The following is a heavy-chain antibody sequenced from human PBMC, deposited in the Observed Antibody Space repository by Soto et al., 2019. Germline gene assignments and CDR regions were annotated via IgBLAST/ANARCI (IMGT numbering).Heavy chain of an antibody. CDR1: SGSIDKVYW. V-gene: IGHV4-4*02. CDR3: AREPLT. CDR2: TSHDGVT. J-gene: IGHJ4*02. Sequence: SETLSLTCAVSSGSIDKVYWWSWVRQSPGKGLEWIGETSHDGVTNYNPSLEGRVTISIDKSKNQFYLDLNSVTAADTAVYYCAREPLTWGQGTLVTVSS.